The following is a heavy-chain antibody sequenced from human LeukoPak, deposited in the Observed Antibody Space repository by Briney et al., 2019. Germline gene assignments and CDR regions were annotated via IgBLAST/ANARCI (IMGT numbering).Heavy chain of an antibody. CDR3: AKDNRGYFDF. Sequence: PGGSLRLSCAASGFTFYGCGMHWVRQAPGKGLEWVALISYNGRNNYYADSVKGRFTISRDNSKNTLYLQVSSLRTEDTAVYFCAKDNRGYFDFWGQGTLVTVSS. J-gene: IGHJ4*02. CDR2: ISYNGRNN. CDR1: GFTFYGCG. V-gene: IGHV3-30*18. D-gene: IGHD3-16*01.